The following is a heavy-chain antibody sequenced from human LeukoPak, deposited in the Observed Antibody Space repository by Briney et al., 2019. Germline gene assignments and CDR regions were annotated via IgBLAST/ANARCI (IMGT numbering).Heavy chain of an antibody. J-gene: IGHJ6*02. CDR1: GYTFTSYD. V-gene: IGHV1-8*01. Sequence: ASVTVSCTASGYTFTSYDINWVRQATGQGLEWMGWMNPNSGNTGYAQKFQGRVTMTRNTSISTAYMELSSLRSEDTAVYYCARGEQLERRGDYYYGMDVWGQGTTVTVSS. D-gene: IGHD1-1*01. CDR3: ARGEQLERRGDYYYGMDV. CDR2: MNPNSGNT.